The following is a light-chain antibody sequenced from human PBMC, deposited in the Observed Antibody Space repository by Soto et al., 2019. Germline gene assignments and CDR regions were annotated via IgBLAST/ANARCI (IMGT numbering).Light chain of an antibody. Sequence: DIEMTQYQSSLSVSVGDSVTINCRTSQSISNHLNWYQQKPGEAPKLLIYGSSSLHYGVPSRFSGSGSGSAFTLTISSLQPEDSATYYCQQSFTALITFGQGTRLEIK. V-gene: IGKV1-39*01. CDR1: QSISNH. CDR3: QQSFTALIT. CDR2: GSS. J-gene: IGKJ5*01.